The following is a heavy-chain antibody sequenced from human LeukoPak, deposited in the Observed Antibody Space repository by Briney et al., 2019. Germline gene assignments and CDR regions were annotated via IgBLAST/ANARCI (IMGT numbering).Heavy chain of an antibody. CDR1: GFTFSSYA. D-gene: IGHD3-9*01. V-gene: IGHV3-23*01. CDR3: AKGGGAYRFMLTGDKKSYFDY. Sequence: GGSLRLSCAASGFTFSSYAMSWVRQAPGKGLEWVSAISGSGGSTYYADSVKGRFTISRDNSKNTLYLQMNSLRAEDTAVYYCAKGGGAYRFMLTGDKKSYFDYWGQGTLVTVSS. J-gene: IGHJ4*02. CDR2: ISGSGGST.